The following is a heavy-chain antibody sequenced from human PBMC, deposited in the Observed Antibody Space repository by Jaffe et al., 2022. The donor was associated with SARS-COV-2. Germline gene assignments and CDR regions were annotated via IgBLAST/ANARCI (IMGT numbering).Heavy chain of an antibody. CDR2: INGRGGKS. D-gene: IGHD1-26*01. V-gene: IGHV3-23*01. CDR3: AKVPTPILGTTTYFQE. CDR1: GFIFSDCA. J-gene: IGHJ1*01. Sequence: EEQLLESGGGLVQPGGSLRLSCTASGFIFSDCAMSWVRQAPGKGLEWVSSINGRGGKSYFADSVKGRFTISRDNSKNTVYLQMNSLRGEDTAVYYCAKVPTPILGTTTYFQEWGQGVLVTVSS.